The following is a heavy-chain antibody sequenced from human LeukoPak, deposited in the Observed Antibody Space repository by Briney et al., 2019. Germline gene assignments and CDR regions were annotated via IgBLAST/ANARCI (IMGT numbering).Heavy chain of an antibody. CDR3: ASDLHGGYSSDY. Sequence: GGSLRLSCAASGYTFNNFGMHWVRQAPGKGLEWVAFIGYEGIHKYYADSVKGRFTISKGNSKTTLYLQMNSLRPDDTAVYYCASDLHGGYSSDYWGQGTLVTVSS. CDR2: IGYEGIHK. CDR1: GYTFNNFG. V-gene: IGHV3-30*02. J-gene: IGHJ4*02. D-gene: IGHD5-18*01.